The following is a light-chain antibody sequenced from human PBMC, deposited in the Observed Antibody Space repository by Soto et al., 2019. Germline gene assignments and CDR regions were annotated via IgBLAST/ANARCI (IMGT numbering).Light chain of an antibody. CDR1: QSLLHSNGYNY. CDR2: LGS. Sequence: DIVMTQSPLSLPVTPGEPASISCRSSQSLLHSNGYNYLDWYLQKPGQSPQLLIYLGSNRASGVPDRLSGSGSGTDFTLKISRVEAEDVGVFYCMQALQTPPTVGQGTKLDIK. CDR3: MQALQTPPT. J-gene: IGKJ2*01. V-gene: IGKV2-28*01.